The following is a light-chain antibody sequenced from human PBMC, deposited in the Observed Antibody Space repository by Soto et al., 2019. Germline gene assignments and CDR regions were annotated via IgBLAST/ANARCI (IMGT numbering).Light chain of an antibody. CDR3: QQYGSSPFT. Sequence: EIVLTQSPGTLSLSPGERATLSCRASQSVSSNYLTWYQQKPGQAPRLLIYGASSRATGFPDRFSGSGSGTDFTLTISRLEPEDFAVYYCQQYGSSPFTFGPGTKVAFK. CDR1: QSVSSNY. CDR2: GAS. V-gene: IGKV3-20*01. J-gene: IGKJ3*01.